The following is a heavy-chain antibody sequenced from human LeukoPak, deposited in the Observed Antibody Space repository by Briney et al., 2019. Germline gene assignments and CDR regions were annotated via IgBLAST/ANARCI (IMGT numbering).Heavy chain of an antibody. D-gene: IGHD3-16*01. J-gene: IGHJ6*03. CDR3: AKDGSWGDYYFYFYMDV. CDR2: ISGSGYYT. Sequence: GGSLRLSCEASGSGFTFGNFAMSWVRQAPGKGLEWVSGISGSGYYTYYADSVKGRSTISRDNSKNTLYIQMNSLRAEDTAVYYCAKDGSWGDYYFYFYMDVWGKGTTVTVSS. CDR1: GSGFTFGNFA. V-gene: IGHV3-23*01.